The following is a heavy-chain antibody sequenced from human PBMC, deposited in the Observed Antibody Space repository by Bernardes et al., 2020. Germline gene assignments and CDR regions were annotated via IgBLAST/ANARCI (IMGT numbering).Heavy chain of an antibody. CDR1: GFTVNRYL. J-gene: IGHJ6*01. V-gene: IGHV3-74*03. D-gene: IGHD2-21*01. Sequence: GGSLRLSCSASGFTVNRYLLHWVRQVPGKGLEWLSRINEDGDSKTYADSVRGRCTISRDSGRNTVFLQLNSLTAEDTAVYFCARAPPDYFGADVWGQGTTITVS. CDR2: INEDGDSK. CDR3: ARAPPDYFGADV.